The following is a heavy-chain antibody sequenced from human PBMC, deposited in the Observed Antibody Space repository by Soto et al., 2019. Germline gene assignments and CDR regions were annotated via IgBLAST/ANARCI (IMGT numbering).Heavy chain of an antibody. CDR1: GYTFTGYY. Sequence: ASVKVSCKASGYTFTGYYMHWVRQAPGRGLEWMGWINPNSGGTNYAQKFQGWVTMTRDTSISTAYMELSRLRSDDTAVYYCARSGLKSGSYSFYYYYYGMDVWGQGPTVTVSS. V-gene: IGHV1-2*04. J-gene: IGHJ6*02. D-gene: IGHD1-26*01. CDR3: ARSGLKSGSYSFYYYYYGMDV. CDR2: INPNSGGT.